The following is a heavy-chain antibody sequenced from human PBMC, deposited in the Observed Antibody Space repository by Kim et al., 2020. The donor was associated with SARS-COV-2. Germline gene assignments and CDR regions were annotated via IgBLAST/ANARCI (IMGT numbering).Heavy chain of an antibody. CDR3: ARVGLAADGAFDY. J-gene: IGHJ4*02. D-gene: IGHD6-13*01. CDR1: GGSISSGGYY. Sequence: SETLSLTCTVSGGSISSGGYYWSWIRQHPGKGLEWIGYIYYSGSTYYNPSLKSRVTISVDTSKNQFSLKLSSVTAADTAVYYCARVGLAADGAFDYWGQGTLVTVSS. CDR2: IYYSGST. V-gene: IGHV4-31*03.